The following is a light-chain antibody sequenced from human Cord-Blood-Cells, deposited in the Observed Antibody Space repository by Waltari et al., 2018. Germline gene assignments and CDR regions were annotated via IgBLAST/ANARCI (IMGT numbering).Light chain of an antibody. CDR2: DAS. CDR3: QQRSNWPWT. Sequence: EIVLTQSPATLSLSTGARATLSCRASQSVSSYLAWNQQKPGQAPRLLIYDASNRATGIPARFSGSGSGTDFTLTISSLEPEDFAVYYCQQRSNWPWTFGQGTKVEIK. V-gene: IGKV3-11*01. CDR1: QSVSSY. J-gene: IGKJ1*01.